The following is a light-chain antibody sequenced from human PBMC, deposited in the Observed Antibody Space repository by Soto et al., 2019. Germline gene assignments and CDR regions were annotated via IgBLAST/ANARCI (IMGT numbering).Light chain of an antibody. CDR2: STT. Sequence: QSVLTQPPSMSGAPGQTVTISCTASRSSVGAPFDVHWYQQLPGTAPKLLIYSTTNRPSGVPDRFSGSKSGASASLAIIGLQAGNEADYYCQSYDNSLDVVFGGGTKLTVL. CDR1: RSSVGAPFD. V-gene: IGLV1-40*01. CDR3: QSYDNSLDVV. J-gene: IGLJ2*01.